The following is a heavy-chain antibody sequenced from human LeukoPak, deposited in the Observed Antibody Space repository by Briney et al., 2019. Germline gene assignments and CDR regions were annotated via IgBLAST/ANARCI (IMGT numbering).Heavy chain of an antibody. CDR2: ISWNSGSI. Sequence: PGGSLRLSCAASGFTFDDYAMHWVRQAPGKGLEWVSGISWNSGSIGYADSVKGRFTISRDNAKNSLYLQMNSLRAEDMALYYCAKDLTRIFDAFDIWGQGTMVTVSS. V-gene: IGHV3-9*03. CDR1: GFTFDDYA. J-gene: IGHJ3*02. CDR3: AKDLTRIFDAFDI. D-gene: IGHD4-23*01.